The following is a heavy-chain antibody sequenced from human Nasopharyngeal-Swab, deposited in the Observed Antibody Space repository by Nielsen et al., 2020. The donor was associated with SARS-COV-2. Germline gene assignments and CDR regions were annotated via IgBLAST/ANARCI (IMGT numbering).Heavy chain of an antibody. CDR1: GFTFSNYA. D-gene: IGHD3-22*01. Sequence: GESLKISCAASGFTFSNYAMTWVREAPGKVLEWVSGISGGGGSTYYADSVKGRFTISRDNSKNRLYLQMNSLTDEDTAVYYCAKAGINSDGSGYLYSIPPELVNWGQGTLVAVSS. CDR3: AKAGINSDGSGYLYSIPPELVN. J-gene: IGHJ4*02. V-gene: IGHV3-23*01. CDR2: ISGGGGST.